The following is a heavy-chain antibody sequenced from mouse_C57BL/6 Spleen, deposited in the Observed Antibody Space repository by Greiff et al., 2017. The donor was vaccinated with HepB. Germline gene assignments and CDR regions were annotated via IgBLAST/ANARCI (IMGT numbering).Heavy chain of an antibody. CDR1: GYTFTSYW. V-gene: IGHV1-72*01. D-gene: IGHD2-5*01. Sequence: QVQLKQPGAELVKPGASVKLSCKASGYTFTSYWMHWVKQRPGRGLEWIGRIDPNSGGTKYNEKFKSKATLTVDKPSSTAYMQLSSLTSEDSAVYYCAKGPLYYSNYFDYWGQGTTLTVSS. J-gene: IGHJ2*01. CDR2: IDPNSGGT. CDR3: AKGPLYYSNYFDY.